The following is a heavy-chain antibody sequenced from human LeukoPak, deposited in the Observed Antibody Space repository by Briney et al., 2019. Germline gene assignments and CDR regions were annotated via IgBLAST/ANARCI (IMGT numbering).Heavy chain of an antibody. D-gene: IGHD1-26*01. J-gene: IGHJ4*02. V-gene: IGHV3-7*01. Sequence: PGGSLRLSCAASGFTFSSYWINWVRQAPGKGLEWVANIKQDGSEKYYVDSVKGRFTISRDNAKSSLYLQMNNLRAEDTAVYYCARVESGSGRDWGQGTLVTVSP. CDR3: ARVESGSGRD. CDR1: GFTFSSYW. CDR2: IKQDGSEK.